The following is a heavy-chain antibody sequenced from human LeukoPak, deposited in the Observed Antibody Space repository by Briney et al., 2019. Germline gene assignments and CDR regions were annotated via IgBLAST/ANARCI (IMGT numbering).Heavy chain of an antibody. Sequence: PGGSLGLSCAASGFTVSSNYMSWVRQAPGKGLEWVSVIYSGGSTYYADSVKGRFTISRDNSKNTLYLQMNSLRAEDTAVYYCARDLISYGGSYYYYYGMDVWGQGTTVTVSS. V-gene: IGHV3-66*01. CDR2: IYSGGST. J-gene: IGHJ6*02. CDR3: ARDLISYGGSYYYYYGMDV. D-gene: IGHD4-23*01. CDR1: GFTVSSNY.